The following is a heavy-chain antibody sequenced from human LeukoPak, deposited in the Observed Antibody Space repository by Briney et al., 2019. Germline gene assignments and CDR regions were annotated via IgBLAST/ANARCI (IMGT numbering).Heavy chain of an antibody. J-gene: IGHJ4*02. CDR2: INHSGST. V-gene: IGHV4-34*01. Sequence: SETLSLTCAVYGGSFSGYYWSWIRQPPGKGLEWIGEINHSGSTNYNPSLKSRVTISVDTSKNQFSLKLSSVTAADTAVYYCARKYGSGSYIDYWGQGTLVTVSS. CDR1: GGSFSGYY. CDR3: ARKYGSGSYIDY. D-gene: IGHD3-10*01.